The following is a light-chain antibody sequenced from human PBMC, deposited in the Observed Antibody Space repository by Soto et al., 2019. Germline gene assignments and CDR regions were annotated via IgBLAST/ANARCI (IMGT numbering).Light chain of an antibody. CDR3: QAWDSSTAV. CDR2: QDT. Sequence: SYELTQPPSVSVSPGQTASITCSGDKLGDQYACWYQQKPGQSPVLVIYQDTKRPSGIPERFSGSSSGNTATLTISGTQAMDEADYYCQAWDSSTAVFGGGTKLTVL. CDR1: KLGDQY. J-gene: IGLJ2*01. V-gene: IGLV3-1*01.